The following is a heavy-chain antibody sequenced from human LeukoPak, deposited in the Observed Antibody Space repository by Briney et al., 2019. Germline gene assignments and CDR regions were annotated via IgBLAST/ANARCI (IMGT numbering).Heavy chain of an antibody. CDR1: GFSFSAYW. CDR2: IKQDGSEI. Sequence: GGSLRLSCEVSGFSFSAYWMSWVRQAPGKGLEWVASIKQDGSEIYYGDSVKGRFTISRDNAKSSLFLQMNSLRAEDTALYHCARAPPTTTDYGDYLTRWDYFDYWGQGTLVTVSS. J-gene: IGHJ4*02. D-gene: IGHD4-17*01. V-gene: IGHV3-7*03. CDR3: ARAPPTTTDYGDYLTRWDYFDY.